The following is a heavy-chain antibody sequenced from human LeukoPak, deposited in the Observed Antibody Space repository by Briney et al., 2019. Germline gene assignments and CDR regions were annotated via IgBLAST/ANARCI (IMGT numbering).Heavy chain of an antibody. J-gene: IGHJ4*02. CDR2: ISAYNGNT. CDR3: ARGPTYYDFWSGYYTEYYFDY. CDR1: GYTFTSYG. Sequence: ASVTVSCKASGYTFTSYGISWVRQAPGQGLEWMGWISAYNGNTNYAQKLQGRVTMTTDTSTSTAYMELRSLRSDDTAVYYCARGPTYYDFWSGYYTEYYFDYWGQGTLDTVSS. V-gene: IGHV1-18*01. D-gene: IGHD3-3*01.